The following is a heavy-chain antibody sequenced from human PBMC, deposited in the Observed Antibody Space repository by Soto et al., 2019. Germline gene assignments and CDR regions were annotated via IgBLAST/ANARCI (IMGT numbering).Heavy chain of an antibody. CDR3: AMPSLVRDYLSLDV. J-gene: IGHJ6*02. CDR1: GYTLTHLY. CDR2: LNPSGGFT. Sequence: SVKVSCKASGYTLTHLYMHWVRQAPGQGLEWMGILNPSGGFTSKAQKFQGRVIMTRDTSTNTVYMELSSLRYEDTAVYYCAMPSLVRDYLSLDVWGQGTTVTVSS. D-gene: IGHD3-10*01. V-gene: IGHV1-46*01.